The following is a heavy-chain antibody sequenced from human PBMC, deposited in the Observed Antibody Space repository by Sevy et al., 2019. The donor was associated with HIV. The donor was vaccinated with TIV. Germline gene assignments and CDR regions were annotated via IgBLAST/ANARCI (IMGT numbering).Heavy chain of an antibody. J-gene: IGHJ4*02. CDR3: AKDEKYSGYDWELDY. Sequence: GGSLRLSCAASGFTFSSYAMSWVRQAPGKGLEWVSAISCSRGSTYYADSVKGRFTISRDNSKNTLYLQMNSLRAEDTAVHYCAKDEKYSGYDWELDYRGQGTLVTVSS. CDR2: ISCSRGST. D-gene: IGHD5-12*01. V-gene: IGHV3-23*01. CDR1: GFTFSSYA.